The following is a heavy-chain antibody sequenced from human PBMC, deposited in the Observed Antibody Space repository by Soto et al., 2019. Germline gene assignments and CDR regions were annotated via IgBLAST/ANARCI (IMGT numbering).Heavy chain of an antibody. Sequence: VQLLESGGGLVQPGGSLRLSCAASGFTFSSYAMSWVRQAPGKGLEWVAVISYDGSNKYYADSVKGRFTISRDNSKNTLYLQMNSLRAEDTAVYYCAKSSGDLIGKPYYYYGMDVWGQGTTVTVSS. J-gene: IGHJ6*02. CDR1: GFTFSSYA. V-gene: IGHV3-30*18. CDR2: ISYDGSNK. CDR3: AKSSGDLIGKPYYYYGMDV. D-gene: IGHD2-21*02.